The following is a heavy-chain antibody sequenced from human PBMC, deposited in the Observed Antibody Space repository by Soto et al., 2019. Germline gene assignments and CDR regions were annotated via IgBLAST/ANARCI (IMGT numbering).Heavy chain of an antibody. D-gene: IGHD1-26*01. CDR2: VIPMSGSS. Sequence: QVQLVQSGAEVQKPGSSVKVSCKASGGTFSTYVISWVRQAPGQGLEWMGRVIPMSGSSNYAQKFQGRVTITTDKDTSIAYMEVRSLRSEDTAVYYCARGRPRSGPPFYYYGLDGWGQGTTVIVSS. CDR1: GGTFSTYV. V-gene: IGHV1-69*06. CDR3: ARGRPRSGPPFYYYGLDG. J-gene: IGHJ6*02.